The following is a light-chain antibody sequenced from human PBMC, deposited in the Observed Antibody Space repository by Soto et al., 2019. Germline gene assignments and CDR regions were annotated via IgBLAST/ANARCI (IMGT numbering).Light chain of an antibody. CDR2: VAS. Sequence: IQMTQSPSSLSASVGDTVTVTCRASQGIRNYLNWFQQKPGKAPKRLISVASTLQSGVPSRFSGSGSGTEFTLTISNLQPEDIATYYCQQYDNLPPTWTFGQGTKVEIE. V-gene: IGKV1-17*02. CDR1: QGIRNY. J-gene: IGKJ1*01. CDR3: QQYDNLPPTWT.